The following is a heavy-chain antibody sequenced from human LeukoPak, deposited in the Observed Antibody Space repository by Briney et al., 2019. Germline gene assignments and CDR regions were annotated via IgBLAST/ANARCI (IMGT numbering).Heavy chain of an antibody. CDR3: ARGDRGYFDWTSFDY. D-gene: IGHD3-9*01. Sequence: SETLSLTCAVYGGSFSGYYWSWIRQPAGKGLEWIGRIYTSGSTNYNPSLKSRVTMSVDTSKNQFSLKLSSVTAADTAVYYCARGDRGYFDWTSFDYWGQGTLVTVSS. CDR1: GGSFSGYY. V-gene: IGHV4-59*10. J-gene: IGHJ4*02. CDR2: IYTSGST.